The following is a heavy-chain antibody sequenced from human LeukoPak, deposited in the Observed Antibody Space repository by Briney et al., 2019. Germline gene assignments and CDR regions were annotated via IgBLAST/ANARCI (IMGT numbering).Heavy chain of an antibody. Sequence: SETLSLTCTVSGGSISSSSYYWGWIRQPPGKGLEWIGTIYYSGSTSYNPSLKSRVTISVDTSKNQFSLKLSSVTAADTAVYYCARAAWYGKTDYWGQGTLVTVSS. CDR1: GGSISSSSYY. V-gene: IGHV4-39*01. D-gene: IGHD6-13*01. CDR3: ARAAWYGKTDY. J-gene: IGHJ4*02. CDR2: IYYSGST.